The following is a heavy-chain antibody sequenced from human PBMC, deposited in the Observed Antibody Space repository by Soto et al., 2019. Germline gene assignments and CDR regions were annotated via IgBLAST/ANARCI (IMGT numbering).Heavy chain of an antibody. Sequence: GGSLRLSCAASGFTFSSYGMHWVRQAPGKGLEWVAVIWYDGSNKYYADSVKGRFTISRDNSKNTLYLQMNSLRAEDTAVYYCARAGYYDSSGYYYLGDYWGQGTLVTVSS. V-gene: IGHV3-33*01. CDR3: ARAGYYDSSGYYYLGDY. CDR1: GFTFSSYG. CDR2: IWYDGSNK. J-gene: IGHJ4*02. D-gene: IGHD3-22*01.